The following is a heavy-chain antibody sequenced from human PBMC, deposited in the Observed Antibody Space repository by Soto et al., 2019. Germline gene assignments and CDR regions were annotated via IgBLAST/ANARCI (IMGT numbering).Heavy chain of an antibody. CDR1: GFTFDDYA. CDR3: ARGTADGHLYNWFDP. Sequence: GGSLRLSCAASGFTFDDYAMHWVRQAPGQGLEWVSTISWNSGNIGYADSVKGRFTISRDNAKNYLYLQMNSLRDDDTAFYYCARGTADGHLYNWFDPWGQGTLVTVSS. D-gene: IGHD6-13*01. J-gene: IGHJ5*02. V-gene: IGHV3-9*01. CDR2: ISWNSGNI.